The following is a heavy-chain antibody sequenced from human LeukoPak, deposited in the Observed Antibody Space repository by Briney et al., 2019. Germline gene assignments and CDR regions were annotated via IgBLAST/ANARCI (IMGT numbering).Heavy chain of an antibody. CDR2: ISSSSSYI. Sequence: KPGGSLRLSCAASGFTFSSYSMNWVRQAPGKGLEWVSSISSSSSYIYYADSVKGRFTISRDNAKNSLYLQMNSLRAEDTAVYYCARVGLTIFGDIDYWGQGTLVTVSS. D-gene: IGHD3-3*01. J-gene: IGHJ4*02. V-gene: IGHV3-21*01. CDR1: GFTFSSYS. CDR3: ARVGLTIFGDIDY.